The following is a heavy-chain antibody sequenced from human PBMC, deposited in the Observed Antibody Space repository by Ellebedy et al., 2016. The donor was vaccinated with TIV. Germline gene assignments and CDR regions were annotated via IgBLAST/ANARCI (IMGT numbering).Heavy chain of an antibody. CDR1: GFTFSASA. Sequence: PSETLSLTCAASGFTFSASAMHWIRQAPGKGLEWVSSMSPSGSTIYYADSSKGRFTISRDNAKNSLYLQMNSLRAEDTAVYYCARVGPQGFGELLSGSHGFDIWGQGTMVTVSS. CDR2: MSPSGSTI. V-gene: IGHV3-11*01. J-gene: IGHJ3*02. CDR3: ARVGPQGFGELLSGSHGFDI. D-gene: IGHD3-10*01.